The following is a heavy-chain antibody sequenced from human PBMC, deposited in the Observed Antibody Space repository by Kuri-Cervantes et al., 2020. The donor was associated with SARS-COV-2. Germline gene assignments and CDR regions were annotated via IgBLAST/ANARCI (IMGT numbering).Heavy chain of an antibody. V-gene: IGHV3-23*01. CDR3: ARDLGASIVATTEFDY. D-gene: IGHD5-12*01. CDR2: ISGSGDTT. CDR1: GFIFGNIA. Sequence: GESLKISCTASGFIFGNIAMSWVRQAPGKGLEWVAGISGSGDTTFYADAVKGRFTISRDNSKNTLYLQMNSLRAEDTAVYYCARDLGASIVATTEFDYWGQGTLVTVSS. J-gene: IGHJ4*02.